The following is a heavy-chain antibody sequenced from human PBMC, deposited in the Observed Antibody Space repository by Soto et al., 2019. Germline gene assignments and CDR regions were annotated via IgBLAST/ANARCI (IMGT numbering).Heavy chain of an antibody. CDR3: TRDSGGRDAY. Sequence: RRLSCAASGFTFSSYWMHWVLQVPGDGLVWVSRINTDGRITSNADSVTGRFTISRDNAKTTLYLQMNSLRADDTAVYYCTRDSGGRDAYWGQGAPVTVSS. CDR2: INTDGRIT. CDR1: GFTFSSYW. V-gene: IGHV3-74*01. J-gene: IGHJ4*02. D-gene: IGHD2-15*01.